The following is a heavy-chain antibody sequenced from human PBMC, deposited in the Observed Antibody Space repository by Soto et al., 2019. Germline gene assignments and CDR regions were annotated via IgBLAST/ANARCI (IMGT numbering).Heavy chain of an antibody. V-gene: IGHV4-39*01. CDR2: IYYSGST. J-gene: IGHJ4*02. D-gene: IGHD2-15*01. Sequence: SETLSLTCTVSGGSISSSSYYWGWIRQPPGKGLEWIGSIYYSGSTYYNPSLKSRVTISVDTSKNQFSLKLSFVTAADTAVYYCARYRDLVVAATPQGFDYWGQGTLVTVSS. CDR1: GGSISSSSYY. CDR3: ARYRDLVVAATPQGFDY.